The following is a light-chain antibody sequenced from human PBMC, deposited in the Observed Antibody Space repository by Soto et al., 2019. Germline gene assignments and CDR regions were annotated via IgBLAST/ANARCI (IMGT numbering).Light chain of an antibody. CDR1: RSISNY. J-gene: IGKJ1*01. V-gene: IGKV1-39*01. CDR3: QQSYSVPR. Sequence: DIQMTQSPSSLSASMGDRVTITCRASRSISNYLNWYQQKSGKAPRLLIYAASSLQPGVPSRFSGTGTGREFTLTITSLQLEDSATYYCQQSYSVPRFGHGTRVDLK. CDR2: AAS.